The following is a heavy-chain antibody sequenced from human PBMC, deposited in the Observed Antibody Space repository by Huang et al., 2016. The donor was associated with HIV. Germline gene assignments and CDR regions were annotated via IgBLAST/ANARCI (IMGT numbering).Heavy chain of an antibody. V-gene: IGHV4-34*01. D-gene: IGHD3-16*01. J-gene: IGHJ3*02. CDR2: VNNRGGA. Sequence: QVRLHQWGTGLVRPSETLSLTCAVYGGPLSGHYWSWVRLPPGGSLEWLGEVNNRGGANYNPSLKSRLSMSIDTSKKQFSLKLGSVTAADTALYYCARSLMGEDPFDIWGQGTLVTVSS. CDR3: ARSLMGEDPFDI. CDR1: GGPLSGHY.